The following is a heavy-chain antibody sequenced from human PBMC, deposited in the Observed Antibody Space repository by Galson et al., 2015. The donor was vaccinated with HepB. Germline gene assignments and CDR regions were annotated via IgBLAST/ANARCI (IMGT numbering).Heavy chain of an antibody. CDR3: ARDGGSGTLYYYYYGMDV. J-gene: IGHJ6*02. D-gene: IGHD6-19*01. CDR1: GYTFTSYA. V-gene: IGHV1-3*01. CDR2: INAGNGNT. Sequence: SVKVSCKASGYTFTSYAMHWVRQAPGQRLEWMGWINAGNGNTKYPQKFQGRVTITRDTSASTAYMELSSLRSEDTAVYYCARDGGSGTLYYYYYGMDVWGQGTTVTVSS.